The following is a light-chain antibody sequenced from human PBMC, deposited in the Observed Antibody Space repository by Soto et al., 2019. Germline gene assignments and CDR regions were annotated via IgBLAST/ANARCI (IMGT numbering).Light chain of an antibody. J-gene: IGKJ4*01. CDR2: YAS. CDR3: QQYDYWPVT. Sequence: EIVMTQSPATLSVSPGERVTISCRASQSVINNLAWYQHKPGQAPRLLISYASTGATGIPARFSGSGSGTDFTLTINSLQSEDFAIYYCQQYDYWPVTFGGGTKVGIX. CDR1: QSVINN. V-gene: IGKV3-15*01.